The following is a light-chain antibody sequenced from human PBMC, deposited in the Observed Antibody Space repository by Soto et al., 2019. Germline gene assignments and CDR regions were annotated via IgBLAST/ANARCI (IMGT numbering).Light chain of an antibody. V-gene: IGKV3-20*01. CDR2: DAS. CDR1: QRVSSY. CDR3: QQFRSYPLT. J-gene: IGKJ4*01. Sequence: EIVLTQSPAILSLSPGERATLSCRASQRVSSYLAWYQQRPGQAPRLLIYDASSRATGIPDRFSGGGSGTDCTLTISRLEPEDFAVYYCQQFRSYPLTFGGGTKVDIK.